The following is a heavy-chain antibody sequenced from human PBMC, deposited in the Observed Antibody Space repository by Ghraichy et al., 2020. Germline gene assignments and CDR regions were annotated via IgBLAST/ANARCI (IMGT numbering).Heavy chain of an antibody. CDR1: ESTFSSYA. Sequence: SVKVSCKASESTFSSYAISWVRQAPGQGLEWMGGIIPIFGTANYAQKFQGRVTFTADESTSTAYMELSSLGSEDTAVYYCGREGHYDILTGDYYPNWFDPWGQGTLVTVSS. V-gene: IGHV1-69*13. CDR2: IIPIFGTA. D-gene: IGHD3-9*01. CDR3: GREGHYDILTGDYYPNWFDP. J-gene: IGHJ5*02.